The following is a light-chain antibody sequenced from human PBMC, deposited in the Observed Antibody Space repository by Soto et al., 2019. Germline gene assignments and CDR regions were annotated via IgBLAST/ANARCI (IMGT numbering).Light chain of an antibody. Sequence: DIQMTQSPYTLSASVGDRVTITCRASQSICSWLAWYQQKPGKAPKLLIYKASSLESGVPSRFSGSGSGTEFTLTISSLQPDDFATYYCQQYNSYPLTFGGGTKVDI. CDR1: QSICSW. J-gene: IGKJ4*01. CDR3: QQYNSYPLT. V-gene: IGKV1-5*03. CDR2: KAS.